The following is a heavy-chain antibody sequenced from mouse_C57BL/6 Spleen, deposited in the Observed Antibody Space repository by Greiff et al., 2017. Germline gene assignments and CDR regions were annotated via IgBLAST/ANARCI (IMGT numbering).Heavy chain of an antibody. CDR3: ARSRYYDYDWFAY. J-gene: IGHJ3*01. CDR2: FYPGSGST. CDR1: GYTLTSYW. D-gene: IGHD2-4*01. V-gene: IGHV1-55*01. Sequence: QVQLQQPGAELVKPGASVKMSCKASGYTLTSYWITWVKQRPGQGLERIGDFYPGSGSTNYNEKFKSKATLTVDTSSSTAYMQLSSLTSEDSAVDYCARSRYYDYDWFAYWGQGTLVTVSA.